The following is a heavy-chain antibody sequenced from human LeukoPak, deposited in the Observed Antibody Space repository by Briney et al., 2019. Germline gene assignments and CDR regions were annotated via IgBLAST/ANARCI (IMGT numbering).Heavy chain of an antibody. CDR1: GGSISSYY. V-gene: IGHV4-59*01. CDR2: IYYSGST. CDR3: ARGGTDFDY. J-gene: IGHJ4*02. Sequence: SETLSLTCTVSGGSISSYYWSWIRQPPGKGLEWIGYIYYSGSTNYNPSLKSRVTISVDTSKNQFSLKLSSVTAADTAVYYCARGGTDFDYWGQGTLVTVSS. D-gene: IGHD2-15*01.